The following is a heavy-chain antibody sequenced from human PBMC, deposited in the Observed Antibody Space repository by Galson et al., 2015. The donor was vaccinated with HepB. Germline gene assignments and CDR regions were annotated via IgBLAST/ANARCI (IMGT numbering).Heavy chain of an antibody. J-gene: IGHJ6*02. Sequence: CAISGDSVSSNRAAWNWIRQSPSRGLEWLGRTYYRSKWYNDYAVSVKSRITINPDTSKNQFSLQLNSVTPEDTAVYYCARDVGYSSGWYQGYYYGMDVWGQGTTATVSS. CDR3: ARDVGYSSGWYQGYYYGMDV. CDR1: GDSVSSNRAA. V-gene: IGHV6-1*01. D-gene: IGHD6-19*01. CDR2: TYYRSKWYN.